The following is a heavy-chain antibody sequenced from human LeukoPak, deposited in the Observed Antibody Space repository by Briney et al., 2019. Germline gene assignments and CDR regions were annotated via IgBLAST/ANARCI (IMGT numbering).Heavy chain of an antibody. CDR3: ARRITIFGLRKRPYYFDY. J-gene: IGHJ4*02. CDR2: INHSGST. V-gene: IGHV4-34*01. CDR1: GGSFSGYY. D-gene: IGHD3-3*01. Sequence: SGTLSLTCAVYGGSFSGYYWSWNRQPPGKGLEWIGEINHSGSTNYNPSLKSRVTISVDTSKNQFSLKLSSVTAADTAVYYCARRITIFGLRKRPYYFDYWGQGTLVTVSS.